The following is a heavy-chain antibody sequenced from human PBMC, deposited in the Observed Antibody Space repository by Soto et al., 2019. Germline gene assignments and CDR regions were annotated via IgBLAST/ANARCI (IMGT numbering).Heavy chain of an antibody. CDR3: ARTKAPISYDSSCYYYIDY. CDR1: GFSLSNARMG. D-gene: IGHD3-22*01. V-gene: IGHV2-26*01. CDR2: IFSNDEK. J-gene: IGHJ4*02. Sequence: SGPTLVNPTETLTLTCTVSGFSLSNARMGVSWIRQPPGNALEWLAHIFSNDEKSYSTSLKSRLTISKDTSKSQVFLTMTNMDHVDTAPYYRARTKAPISYDSSCYYYIDYWGQGTLVTVSS.